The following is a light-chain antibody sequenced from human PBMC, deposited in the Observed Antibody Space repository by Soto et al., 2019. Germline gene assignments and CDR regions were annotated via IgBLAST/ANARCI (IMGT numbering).Light chain of an antibody. Sequence: IQLTQSPSSLSASVGDRVTITCRAGQDIGSALAWYQQRPGKAPKLLLYDASNLEAGVPSRFSGSGSGTDFTLTNTIMRPEDFANYYCQQFNGFTLTFGGGTKVQIK. J-gene: IGKJ4*01. V-gene: IGKV1-13*02. CDR2: DAS. CDR1: QDIGSA. CDR3: QQFNGFTLT.